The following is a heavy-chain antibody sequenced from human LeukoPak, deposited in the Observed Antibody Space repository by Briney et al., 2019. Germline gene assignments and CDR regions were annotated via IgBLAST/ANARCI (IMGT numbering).Heavy chain of an antibody. CDR3: ARDVEVGAFDY. V-gene: IGHV3-21*01. J-gene: IGHJ4*02. Sequence: GGSLRLSCAASGFTFSRYSMNWVRQAPGKGLEWVSSISISSNYIYYVDSVKGRFTISRDNAKNSLYLQMNSLRAEDTAVYYCARDVEVGAFDYWGQGTLVTVSS. CDR1: GFTFSRYS. D-gene: IGHD1-26*01. CDR2: ISISSNYI.